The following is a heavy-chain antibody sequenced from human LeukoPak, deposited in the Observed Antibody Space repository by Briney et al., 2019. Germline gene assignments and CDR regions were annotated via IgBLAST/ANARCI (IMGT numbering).Heavy chain of an antibody. CDR2: INNVASHI. V-gene: IGHV3-21*01. J-gene: IGHJ4*02. D-gene: IGHD3-9*01. CDR1: GFTFSDSA. Sequence: GGSLRLSCAASGFTFSDSAMNWVRQAPGKGLEWVSSINNVASHIYYVDSVRGRFTISRDNAKNLVSLQMNNLRAEDTAVYYCARDATQYLRYGYFDSWGQGILVTVSS. CDR3: ARDATQYLRYGYFDS.